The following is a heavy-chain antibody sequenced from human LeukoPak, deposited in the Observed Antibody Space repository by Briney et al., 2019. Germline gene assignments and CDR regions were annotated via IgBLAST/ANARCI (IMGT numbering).Heavy chain of an antibody. CDR1: GFTFSSYS. CDR2: ISSSSSYI. Sequence: GGSLRLSCAASGFTFSSYSVNWVRQAPGKGLEWVSSISSSSSYIYYADSVKGRFTISRDNAKNSLYLQMNSLRAEDTAVYYCARDSRSWGAFDYWGQGTLVTVSS. CDR3: ARDSRSWGAFDY. V-gene: IGHV3-21*01. D-gene: IGHD6-13*01. J-gene: IGHJ4*02.